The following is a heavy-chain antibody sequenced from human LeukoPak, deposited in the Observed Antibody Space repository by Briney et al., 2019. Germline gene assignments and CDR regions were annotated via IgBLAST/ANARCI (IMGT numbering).Heavy chain of an antibody. D-gene: IGHD1-26*01. CDR3: ARDREWELRGYFDY. CDR2: INPNSGGT. J-gene: IGHJ4*02. V-gene: IGHV1-2*02. CDR1: GYTFTDYY. Sequence: ASLTVSCKASGYTFTDYYMHWVRQAPGQGLEWMGWINPNSGGTNYAQKFQGRVTMTRDTSISTAYMELSRLRSDDTAVYYCARDREWELRGYFDYWGQGTLVTVSS.